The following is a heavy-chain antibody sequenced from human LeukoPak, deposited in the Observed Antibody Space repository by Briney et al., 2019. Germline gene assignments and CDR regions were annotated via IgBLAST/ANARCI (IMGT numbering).Heavy chain of an antibody. Sequence: ASVKVSCKVSGYTLTELSMHWVRQAPGKGLEWMGGFDPGDGETIYAQKFQGRVTMTEDTSTDTAYMELSSLRSEDTAVYYCATEDIVVVPAASGRAFDIWGQGTMVTVSS. J-gene: IGHJ3*02. V-gene: IGHV1-24*01. D-gene: IGHD2-2*01. CDR2: FDPGDGET. CDR1: GYTLTELS. CDR3: ATEDIVVVPAASGRAFDI.